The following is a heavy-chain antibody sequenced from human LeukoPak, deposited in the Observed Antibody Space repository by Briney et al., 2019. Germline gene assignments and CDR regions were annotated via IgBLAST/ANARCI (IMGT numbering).Heavy chain of an antibody. CDR2: IIPILGIA. V-gene: IGHV1-69*10. D-gene: IGHD4-23*01. CDR1: GGTFSSYT. CDR3: ARDMGYGGNSNGAFDI. Sequence: GASVKVSCKASGGTFSSYTISWVRQAPGQGLEWMGGIIPILGIANYAQKFQGRVMITADKSTSTAYMELSSLRSEDTAVYYCARDMGYGGNSNGAFDIWGQGTMVTVSS. J-gene: IGHJ3*02.